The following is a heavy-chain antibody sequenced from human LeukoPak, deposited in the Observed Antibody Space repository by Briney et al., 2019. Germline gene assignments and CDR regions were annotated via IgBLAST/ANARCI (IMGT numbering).Heavy chain of an antibody. Sequence: SETLSLTCTVSGGSISSSSYYWGWIRQPPGKGLEWIGSIYYSGSTNYNPSLKSRITISVKTTKNQFSLKLSSVTAADRDVYYCARLYLPDSGSGYGDYVGFFDPWGQGTLVTVSS. CDR2: IYYSGST. V-gene: IGHV4-39*01. CDR1: GGSISSSSYY. D-gene: IGHD4-17*01. CDR3: ARLYLPDSGSGYGDYVGFFDP. J-gene: IGHJ5*02.